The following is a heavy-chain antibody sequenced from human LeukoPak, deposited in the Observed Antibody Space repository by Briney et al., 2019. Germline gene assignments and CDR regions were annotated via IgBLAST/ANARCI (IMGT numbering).Heavy chain of an antibody. V-gene: IGHV4-39*01. CDR3: ARLGRMAAAGRESDY. J-gene: IGHJ4*02. CDR1: GGSISSSSYY. D-gene: IGHD6-13*01. CDR2: IYYSGST. Sequence: SETLSLTCTVSGGSISSSSYYWGWIRQPPGKGLEWIGSIYYSGSTYYNPSLKSRVTISVDTSKNQFSLKLSSVTGADTAVYYCARLGRMAAAGRESDYWGQGTLVTVSS.